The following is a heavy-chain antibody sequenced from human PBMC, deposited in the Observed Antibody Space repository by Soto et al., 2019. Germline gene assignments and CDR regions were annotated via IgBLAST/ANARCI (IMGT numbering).Heavy chain of an antibody. J-gene: IGHJ4*02. CDR1: GFDFSNYA. CDR2: VASDGGNK. CDR3: ALLEGGPQGNFDY. V-gene: IGHV3-30*03. Sequence: QVRLVESGGGVVQPGGSLRLSCAASGFDFSNYAMHWVRQAPGKGLEWVALVASDGGNKYYGDGVKGRFTISRDNSKSTLHLQMSSLRAEDTAVYFWALLEGGPQGNFDYWGQGILVTVSS. D-gene: IGHD3-10*01.